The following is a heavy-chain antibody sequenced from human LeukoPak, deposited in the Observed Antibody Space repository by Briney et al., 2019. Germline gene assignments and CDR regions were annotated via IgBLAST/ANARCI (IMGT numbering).Heavy chain of an antibody. J-gene: IGHJ4*02. Sequence: GASVKVSCKASGYTFTSYYMHWVRQAPGQGLEWMGIINPSGGSTSYAQKFQGRVTMTRDTSTSTVYMELSSLRSEDTAVYYCARDPIPRSSGWCLPFDYWGQGTLVTVSS. D-gene: IGHD6-19*01. V-gene: IGHV1-46*01. CDR3: ARDPIPRSSGWCLPFDY. CDR2: INPSGGST. CDR1: GYTFTSYY.